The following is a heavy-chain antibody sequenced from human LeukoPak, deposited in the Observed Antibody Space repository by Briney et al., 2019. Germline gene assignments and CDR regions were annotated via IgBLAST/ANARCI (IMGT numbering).Heavy chain of an antibody. CDR1: GFTFSSYS. D-gene: IGHD3-3*01. CDR3: ATRVYYDFWSGYYNYGMDV. V-gene: IGHV3-48*02. J-gene: IGHJ6*02. Sequence: GGSLRLSCAASGFTFSSYSMNWVRQAPGKGLEWVSYISSSSTIYYADSVKGRFTISRDNAKNSLYLQMNSLRDEDTAVYYCATRVYYDFWSGYYNYGMDVWGQGTTVTVSS. CDR2: ISSSSTI.